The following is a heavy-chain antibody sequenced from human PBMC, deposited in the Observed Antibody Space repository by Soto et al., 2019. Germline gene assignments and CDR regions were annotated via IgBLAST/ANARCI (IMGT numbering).Heavy chain of an antibody. J-gene: IGHJ5*02. Sequence: ASVQVSCKASGYTFTIYYMHCVRQAPGQGLEWMGIINPSGGSTSYAQKFQGRVTMTRDTSTSTVYMELSSLRSEDTAVYYCARGSRKEYCSSTSCPAGLNWFDPWGQGTLVTVSS. CDR3: ARGSRKEYCSSTSCPAGLNWFDP. D-gene: IGHD2-2*01. CDR1: GYTFTIYY. CDR2: INPSGGST. V-gene: IGHV1-46*01.